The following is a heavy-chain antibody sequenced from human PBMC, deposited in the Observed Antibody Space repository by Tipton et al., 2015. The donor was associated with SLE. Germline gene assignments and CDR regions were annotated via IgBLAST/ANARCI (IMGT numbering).Heavy chain of an antibody. CDR1: GGFLSDYF. CDR3: VRGPRGSSGYPN. D-gene: IGHD3-22*01. Sequence: TLSLTCDVYGGFLSDYFWSWIRQPPGKGLEWIGEIDQSGSTNYNPSLKSRVTMSGDTSKNEFSLKLNPVTAADTAVYYCVRGPRGSSGYPNWGQGTLVTVSS. J-gene: IGHJ4*02. V-gene: IGHV4-34*01. CDR2: IDQSGST.